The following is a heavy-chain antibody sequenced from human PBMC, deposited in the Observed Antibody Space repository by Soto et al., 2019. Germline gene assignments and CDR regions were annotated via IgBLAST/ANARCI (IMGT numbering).Heavy chain of an antibody. V-gene: IGHV4-59*13. CDR3: ERSEGRY. J-gene: IGHJ4*02. CDR2: IYYIFT. CDR1: GGSISNYY. Sequence: SETLSLTCTVSGGSISNYYWIWIRQPPGNGLEFIGYIYYIFTKYNPSLKSRVTISLYASNNQFSLNLISLTAADTSVYYWERSEGRYWGQETLVTVSS.